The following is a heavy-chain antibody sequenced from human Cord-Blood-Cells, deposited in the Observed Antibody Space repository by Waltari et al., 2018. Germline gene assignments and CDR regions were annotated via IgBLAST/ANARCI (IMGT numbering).Heavy chain of an antibody. V-gene: IGHV6-1*01. J-gene: IGHJ3*02. CDR1: GDSVSSNSAA. CDR3: ARDQLGRDDAFDI. CDR2: KYCRSKCYN. Sequence: QVQLQQSGPGLVKPSQTLSLTCAISGDSVSSNSAAWNWIRQSPSRGLGWLGRKYCRSKCYNDYAGSVKSRITINPDTSKNQFSLQLNSGTPEDTAVYYCARDQLGRDDAFDIWGQGTMVTVSS. D-gene: IGHD6-13*01.